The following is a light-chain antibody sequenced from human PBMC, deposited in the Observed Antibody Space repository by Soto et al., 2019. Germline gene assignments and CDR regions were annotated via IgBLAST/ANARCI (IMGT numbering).Light chain of an antibody. CDR2: GAS. V-gene: IGKV3-15*01. Sequence: EIVMTQSPATLSMSPGERATLSCRASLSISNKVAWYQQKPGQAPRLLIYGASTRATGVPARFSGSGSGTEFTLSISSLQSEHVAVYYCQKYNSWPLTFGGGTKVEIK. CDR3: QKYNSWPLT. CDR1: LSISNK. J-gene: IGKJ4*01.